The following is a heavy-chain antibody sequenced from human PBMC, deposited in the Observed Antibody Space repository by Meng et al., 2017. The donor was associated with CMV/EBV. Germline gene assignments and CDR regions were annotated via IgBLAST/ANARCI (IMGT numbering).Heavy chain of an antibody. J-gene: IGHJ4*02. D-gene: IGHD6-19*01. CDR2: IYYSGST. Sequence: QLHRQEAGPGLVKPSETLSPTCTVSGGSISSSSYYWGWIRQPPGKGLEWIGSIYYSGSTYYNPSLKSRVTISVDTSKNQFSLKLSSVTAADTAVYYCARDSAVAGVVDYWGQGTLVTVSS. CDR1: GGSISSSSYY. V-gene: IGHV4-39*07. CDR3: ARDSAVAGVVDY.